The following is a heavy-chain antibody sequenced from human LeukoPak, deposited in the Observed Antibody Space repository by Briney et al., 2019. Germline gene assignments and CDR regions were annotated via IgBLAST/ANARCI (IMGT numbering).Heavy chain of an antibody. V-gene: IGHV3-23*01. CDR3: AKGASPGIAAAGAGFLFDY. D-gene: IGHD6-13*01. J-gene: IGHJ4*02. CDR1: GFTFTNYA. Sequence: GGSLRLSCAASGFTFTNYAMSWVRQAHGKGLEWVSGISGSGNSTNYADSVKGRFTISRDNSKNTLYLQMNSLRAEDTAVYYCAKGASPGIAAAGAGFLFDYWGQGTLVTVSS. CDR2: ISGSGNST.